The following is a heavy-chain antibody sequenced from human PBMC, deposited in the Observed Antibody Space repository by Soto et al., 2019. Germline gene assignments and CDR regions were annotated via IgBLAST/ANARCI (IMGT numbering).Heavy chain of an antibody. CDR3: ARGQRVYSYGLGYGY. D-gene: IGHD5-18*01. CDR1: GFTFSSHG. Sequence: QVQLVESGGGVVQPGRSLRLSCAASGFTFSSHGMHWVRQAPGNGLERVAVISYDGNKKYYADSGKARFTISRDNSKNTLYLQVNSLRAEDTAVYYCARGQRVYSYGLGYGYWGQGTLVTVSS. CDR2: ISYDGNKK. J-gene: IGHJ4*02. V-gene: IGHV3-30*03.